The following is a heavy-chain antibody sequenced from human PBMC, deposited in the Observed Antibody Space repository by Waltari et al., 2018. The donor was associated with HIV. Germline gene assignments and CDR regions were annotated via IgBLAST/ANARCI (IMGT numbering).Heavy chain of an antibody. CDR1: RLTFSRYD. J-gene: IGHJ3*02. CDR2: IWQNGSNQ. D-gene: IGHD2-2*01. CDR3: ARSTYQQLRNGFDI. V-gene: IGHV3-33*01. Sequence: QVQLVESGGGVVQPGRSLRLSCAASRLTFSRYDMHWVRQAPGKGLEWVAVIWQNGSNQNDVDYVKGRFTISRDNSRNTLYLQMNSLRVEDTAVYYCARSTYQQLRNGFDIWGQGTMVAVSS.